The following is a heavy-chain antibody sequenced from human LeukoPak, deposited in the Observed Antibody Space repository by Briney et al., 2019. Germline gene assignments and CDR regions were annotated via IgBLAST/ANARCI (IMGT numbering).Heavy chain of an antibody. V-gene: IGHV1-2*02. CDR1: GYTFTGYY. D-gene: IGHD3-10*01. CDR3: AYETLDLRITMVRGVMDY. J-gene: IGHJ4*02. Sequence: ASVKVSCKASGYTFTGYYMHWVRQAPGQGLEWMGWINPNSGGTNYAQKFQGRVTMTRDTSISTAYMELSRLRSDDTAVYYCAYETLDLRITMVRGVMDYWGQGTLVTVSS. CDR2: INPNSGGT.